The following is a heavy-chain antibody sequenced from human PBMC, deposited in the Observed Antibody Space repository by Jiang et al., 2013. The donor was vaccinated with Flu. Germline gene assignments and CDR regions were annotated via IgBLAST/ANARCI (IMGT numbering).Heavy chain of an antibody. CDR2: IDWDDDK. Sequence: KPTQTLTLTRTFSGFSLSTSGMCVSWIRQPPGKALEWLARIDWDDDKYYSTSLKTRLTISKDTSKNQVVLTMTNMDPVDTATYYCARTGYGGNTVPFDYWGQGTLVTVSS. CDR1: GFSLSTSGMC. V-gene: IGHV2-70*11. CDR3: ARTGYGGNTVPFDY. J-gene: IGHJ4*02. D-gene: IGHD4-23*01.